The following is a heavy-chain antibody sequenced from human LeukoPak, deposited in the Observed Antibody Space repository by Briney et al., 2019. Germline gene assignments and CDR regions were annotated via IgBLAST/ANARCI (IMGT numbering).Heavy chain of an antibody. V-gene: IGHV3-74*01. CDR3: AKDLPAAYFDY. D-gene: IGHD2-2*01. CDR2: INSDGSRT. J-gene: IGHJ4*02. CDR1: GFTFSSYW. Sequence: PGGSLRLSCAASGFTFSSYWMHWVRQAPGKGLVWVSRINSDGSRTSYADSVKGRFTISRDNAKNTLHLQMNSLRAEDTAVYHCAKDLPAAYFDYWGQGTLVTVSS.